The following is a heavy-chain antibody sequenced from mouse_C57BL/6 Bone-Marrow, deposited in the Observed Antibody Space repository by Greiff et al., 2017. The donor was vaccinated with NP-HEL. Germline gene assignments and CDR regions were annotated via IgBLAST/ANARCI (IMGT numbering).Heavy chain of an antibody. J-gene: IGHJ1*03. CDR2: IYPGSGNT. D-gene: IGHD4-1*01. V-gene: IGHV1-76*01. Sequence: QVQLKQSGAELVRPGASVKLSCKASGYTFTDYYINWVKQRPGQGLEWIARIYPGSGNTYYNEKFKGKATLTAEKSSSTAYMQLSSLTSEDSAVYFCARTGTGWYFDVWGTGTTVTVSS. CDR1: GYTFTDYY. CDR3: ARTGTGWYFDV.